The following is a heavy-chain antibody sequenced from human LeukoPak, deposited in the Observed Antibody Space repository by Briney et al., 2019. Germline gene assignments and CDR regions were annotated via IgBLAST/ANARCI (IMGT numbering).Heavy chain of an antibody. D-gene: IGHD1-26*01. CDR3: EADLEGATVY. CDR2: IVVGSGNT. V-gene: IGHV1-58*02. Sequence: TSVKVSCQASGFTFPSSAMQWVRQPRGQRLEWIGWIVVGSGNTNYAQKFQERVTITRDMSTSTAYMELSSLRSEDTAVYYCEADLEGATVYWGQGTLVTVSS. CDR1: GFTFPSSA. J-gene: IGHJ4*02.